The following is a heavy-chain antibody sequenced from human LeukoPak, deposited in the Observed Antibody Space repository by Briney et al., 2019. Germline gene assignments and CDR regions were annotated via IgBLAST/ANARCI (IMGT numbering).Heavy chain of an antibody. Sequence: SETLSLTCTVSGGSISSSSYYWGWIRQPPGKGLEWIGSIYYSGSTYYNPPLKSRVTISVDTSKNQFSLKLSSVTAADTAVYYCARSSTAYGDFSDYWGQGTLVTVSS. CDR2: IYYSGST. J-gene: IGHJ4*02. CDR3: ARSSTAYGDFSDY. V-gene: IGHV4-39*01. CDR1: GGSISSSSYY. D-gene: IGHD4-17*01.